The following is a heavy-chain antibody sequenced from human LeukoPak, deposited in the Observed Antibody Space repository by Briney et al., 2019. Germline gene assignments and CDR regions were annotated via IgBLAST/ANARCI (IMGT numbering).Heavy chain of an antibody. Sequence: GESLKISCKGSGYSFTSYLIGWVRQMPGKGLEWMGIIYPGDSDTRDSPSFQGQVTTSAHKCISTAYLQWSSLQASDTTMYYCARHGYCSSTSCYMDVWGQGTTVTVSS. D-gene: IGHD2-2*01. V-gene: IGHV5-51*01. J-gene: IGHJ6*02. CDR1: GYSFTSYL. CDR3: ARHGYCSSTSCYMDV. CDR2: IYPGDSDT.